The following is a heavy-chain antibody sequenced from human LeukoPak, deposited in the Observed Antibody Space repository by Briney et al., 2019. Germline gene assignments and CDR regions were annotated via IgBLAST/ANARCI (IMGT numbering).Heavy chain of an antibody. CDR3: ARYLRKLYGRGGDYYFYMDV. V-gene: IGHV3-66*01. Sequence: GGSLRLSCAASGFTVSSNYMSWVRQAPGKGLEWVSIIYSGGSTYYADSVKGRFTISRDSSKNTLYLQMNSLKAEDTALFYCARYLRKLYGRGGDYYFYMDVWGKGTTVTVSS. J-gene: IGHJ6*03. D-gene: IGHD4-17*01. CDR1: GFTVSSNY. CDR2: IYSGGST.